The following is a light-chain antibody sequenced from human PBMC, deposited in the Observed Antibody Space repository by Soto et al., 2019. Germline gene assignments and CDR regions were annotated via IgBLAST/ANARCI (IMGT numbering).Light chain of an antibody. CDR2: GAS. CDR1: QSVSSN. Sequence: EIVMTQSPATLSVSPGERATLSCRASQSVSSNLAWYQQKPGQAPRLLIYGASTRATGIPARFSGSGSGTEFTLTLSSLQSEDFAVYYCQQYNNWFWTFGQGTKVEIK. V-gene: IGKV3-15*01. J-gene: IGKJ1*01. CDR3: QQYNNWFWT.